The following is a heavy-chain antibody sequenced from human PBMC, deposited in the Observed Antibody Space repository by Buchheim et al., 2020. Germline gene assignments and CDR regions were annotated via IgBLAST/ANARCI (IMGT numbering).Heavy chain of an antibody. J-gene: IGHJ4*02. Sequence: EVQLLESGGGLVQPGGSLRLSCAASEFTFTNAWMSWIRQAPGKGLEWVGRIRSSTDGGTTDYAVPVKGRFTISRDDSENTLYLQMNSLKTEDTAVYYCTTLMKSARLSSDYWGQGTL. CDR1: EFTFTNAW. D-gene: IGHD6-6*01. CDR2: IRSSTDGGTT. V-gene: IGHV3-15*05. CDR3: TTLMKSARLSSDY.